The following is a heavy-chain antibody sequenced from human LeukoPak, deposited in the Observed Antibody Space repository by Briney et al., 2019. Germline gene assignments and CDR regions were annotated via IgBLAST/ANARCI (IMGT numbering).Heavy chain of an antibody. V-gene: IGHV1-18*01. J-gene: IGHJ4*02. CDR2: ISGYNGNT. D-gene: IGHD3-22*01. CDR3: ARVVHRSYYYDSSGYLAPMVFDY. CDR1: GYTFTSYG. Sequence: ASVKVSCKASGYTFTSYGISWVRQAPGQGLEWMGWISGYNGNTNYAQKLQGRVTMTTDTSTSTAYMELRSLRSDDTAVYYCARVVHRSYYYDSSGYLAPMVFDYWGQGTLVTVSS.